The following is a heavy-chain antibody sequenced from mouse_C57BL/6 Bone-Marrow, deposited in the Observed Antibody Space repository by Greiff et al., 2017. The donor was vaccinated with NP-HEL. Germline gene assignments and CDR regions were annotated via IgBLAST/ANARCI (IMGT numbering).Heavy chain of an antibody. CDR3: ARAYYDYAWFAY. J-gene: IGHJ3*01. CDR1: GYSITSGYY. CDR2: ISYDGSN. D-gene: IGHD2-4*01. Sequence: VQLKQSGPGLVKPSQSLSLTCSVTGYSITSGYYWNWIRQFPGKKLEWMGYISYDGSNNYNPSLKNRISITRDTSKNQFFLKLNSVTTEDTATYYCARAYYDYAWFAYWGQGTLVTVSA. V-gene: IGHV3-6*01.